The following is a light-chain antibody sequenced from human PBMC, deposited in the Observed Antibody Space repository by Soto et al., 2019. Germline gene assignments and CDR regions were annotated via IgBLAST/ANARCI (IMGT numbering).Light chain of an antibody. CDR3: AAWDDSLNGVI. J-gene: IGLJ2*01. V-gene: IGLV1-44*01. CDR2: NNN. Sequence: QSVLTQPPSASGTPGQRVTISCSGSSSNIGSKTVNWYQQVPGTPTKLLIYNNNQRPSGVPDRFSGSKSGTSASLAISALQSEDEADYYCAAWDDSLNGVIFGGGTKLTVL. CDR1: SSNIGSKT.